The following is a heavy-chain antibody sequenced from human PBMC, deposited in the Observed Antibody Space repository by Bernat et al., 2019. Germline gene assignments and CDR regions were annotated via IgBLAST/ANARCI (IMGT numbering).Heavy chain of an antibody. J-gene: IGHJ4*02. D-gene: IGHD3-10*01. V-gene: IGHV3-33*01. CDR2: IWYDGSNK. Sequence: QVQLVESGGGVVQPGRSLRLSCAASGFTFSNYGMHWVRQAPGKGLEWVAVIWYDGSNKYYADSVKGRFTISRDNSKNTLYLQMNSLRAEDTAVYYCAREREGLWFGTFDYWGQGTLVTVSS. CDR3: AREREGLWFGTFDY. CDR1: GFTFSNYG.